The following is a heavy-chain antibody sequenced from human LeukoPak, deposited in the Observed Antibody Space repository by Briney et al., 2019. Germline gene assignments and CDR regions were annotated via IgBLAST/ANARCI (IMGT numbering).Heavy chain of an antibody. CDR1: GYTFTSYG. CDR3: ARDLVAGSTTPGMAFDI. J-gene: IGHJ3*02. V-gene: IGHV1-18*01. Sequence: GASVKVSCKASGYTFTSYGISWVRQAPGQGLEWMGWISAYNGNTNYAQKLQGRVTMTTDTSTSTAYMELRSLRSDDTAVYYCARDLVAGSTTPGMAFDIWGQGTMVTVSS. D-gene: IGHD3-10*01. CDR2: ISAYNGNT.